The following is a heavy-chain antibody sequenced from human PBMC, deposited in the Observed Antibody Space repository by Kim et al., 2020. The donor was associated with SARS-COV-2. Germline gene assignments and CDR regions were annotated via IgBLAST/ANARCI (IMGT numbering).Heavy chain of an antibody. Sequence: SETLSLTCAVFGGSFSGYYWSWIRQPPGKGLEWIGEINHSGSTNYNPSLKSRVTISVDTSKNQFSLKLNSVTAADTAVYYCARAAVALLYYFDSWGQGTL. J-gene: IGHJ4*02. V-gene: IGHV4-34*01. CDR2: INHSGST. CDR3: ARAAVALLYYFDS. CDR1: GGSFSGYY. D-gene: IGHD6-19*01.